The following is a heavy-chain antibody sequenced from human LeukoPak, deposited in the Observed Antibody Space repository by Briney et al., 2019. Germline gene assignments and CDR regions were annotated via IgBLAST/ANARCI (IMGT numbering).Heavy chain of an antibody. Sequence: ASVKVSCKASGYTFTDHDINWVRQATGQGLEWTGWINPNSGGTNYAQKFQGWVTMTRDTSISTAYMELNRLRSDDTAVYYCARDQASAAVGTVYYYHGMDVWGQGTTVTVSS. CDR2: INPNSGGT. J-gene: IGHJ6*02. D-gene: IGHD6-13*01. CDR3: ARDQASAAVGTVYYYHGMDV. V-gene: IGHV1-2*04. CDR1: GYTFTDHD.